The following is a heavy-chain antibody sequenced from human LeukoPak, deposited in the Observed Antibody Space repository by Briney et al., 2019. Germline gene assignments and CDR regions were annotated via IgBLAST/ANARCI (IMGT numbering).Heavy chain of an antibody. J-gene: IGHJ4*02. D-gene: IGHD3-3*01. CDR3: ARDGGTYDFWSGYYLMGY. Sequence: ASVKVSCKASGYTFTSYDINWVRQATGQGLEWMGWVNPNSGNTGYAQKFQGRVTMTRNTSISTAYMELSSLRSEDTAVYYCARDGGTYDFWSGYYLMGYWGQGTLVTVSS. V-gene: IGHV1-8*01. CDR2: VNPNSGNT. CDR1: GYTFTSYD.